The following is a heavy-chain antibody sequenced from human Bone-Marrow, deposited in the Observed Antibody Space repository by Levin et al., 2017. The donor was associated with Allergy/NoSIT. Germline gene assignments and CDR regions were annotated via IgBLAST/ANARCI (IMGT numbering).Heavy chain of an antibody. V-gene: IGHV1-3*01. CDR2: IYADRGNT. Sequence: ASVKVSCEASGYTFTSYGMHWVRQAPGQRLEWMGVIYADRGNTKYSQTVQGRVTITRDTSESTPYMQLSSLRSEDTAVYYCARGGITFYGVVSPYNDDAFDIWGQGTMVTVSS. CDR1: GYTFTSYG. J-gene: IGHJ3*02. CDR3: ARGGITFYGVVSPYNDDAFDI. D-gene: IGHD3-3*01.